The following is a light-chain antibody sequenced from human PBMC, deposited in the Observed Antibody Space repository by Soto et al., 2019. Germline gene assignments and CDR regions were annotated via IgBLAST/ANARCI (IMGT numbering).Light chain of an antibody. CDR2: GNT. V-gene: IGLV1-40*01. Sequence: QSVLTQPPSVSGAPGQRVTISCTGSSSNIGAPYDVHWYQQLPGTAPKLLSHGNTNRPSGAPDRFSGSKSGTSASLAITGLQAEDEADYYCQSYDSSLNSFVFGTGTKVTVL. CDR3: QSYDSSLNSFV. CDR1: SSNIGAPYD. J-gene: IGLJ1*01.